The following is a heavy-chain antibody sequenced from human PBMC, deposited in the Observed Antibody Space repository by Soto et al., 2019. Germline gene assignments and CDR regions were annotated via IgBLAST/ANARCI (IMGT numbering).Heavy chain of an antibody. V-gene: IGHV4-4*07. Sequence: KSSETLSLTCTVSGGSISGYYWSWIRQPAGKGLEWIGRIYTTGTTNYNPSLKSRVTMSVDTSRSQFSLKLTSVTAADTAVYYCARDESSSWYGNWFDPWGQGTLVTVSS. J-gene: IGHJ5*02. D-gene: IGHD6-13*01. CDR1: GGSISGYY. CDR3: ARDESSSWYGNWFDP. CDR2: IYTTGTT.